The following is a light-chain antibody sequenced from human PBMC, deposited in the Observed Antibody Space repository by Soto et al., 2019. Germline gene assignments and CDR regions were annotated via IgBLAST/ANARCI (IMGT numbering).Light chain of an antibody. Sequence: EIVLTQSPGTLSLSPGERATLSCRTSQSVSSSHLGWYQQKPGQPPRLLIYGISSRANGIPDRFSGSGSGTDFTLTISRLEPEDYAVYYCQQYDVSPPITFGQGTRLEIK. J-gene: IGKJ5*01. CDR2: GIS. CDR1: QSVSSSH. V-gene: IGKV3-20*01. CDR3: QQYDVSPPIT.